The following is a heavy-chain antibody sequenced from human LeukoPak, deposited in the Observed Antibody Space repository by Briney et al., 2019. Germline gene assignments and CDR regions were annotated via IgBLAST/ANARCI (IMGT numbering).Heavy chain of an antibody. CDR1: GGTLSSYA. Sequence: SVTVSCTASGGTLSSYAISWVRQAPGQGLEWMGGIIPIFGTANYAQKFQGRVTTTADESTSTAYMELSSLRSEDTAVYYCARGSQDSPDYDFWSGSTTYFDYWGQGTLVTVSS. J-gene: IGHJ4*02. CDR3: ARGSQDSPDYDFWSGSTTYFDY. CDR2: IIPIFGTA. D-gene: IGHD3-3*01. V-gene: IGHV1-69*01.